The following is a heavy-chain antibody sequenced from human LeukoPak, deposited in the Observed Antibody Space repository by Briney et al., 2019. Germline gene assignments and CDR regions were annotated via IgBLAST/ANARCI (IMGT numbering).Heavy chain of an antibody. CDR3: ARGVDPLAANNLAY. V-gene: IGHV3-53*01. CDR2: LYSDGNT. J-gene: IGHJ4*02. D-gene: IGHD2-15*01. CDR1: GFTVIPYD. Sequence: GGSLRLSCAASGFTVIPYDMTWVRQAPGKGLEWVSVLYSDGNTKYADSVQGRFTISRDNSKNTLYLEMNSLSPDDTAVYYCARGVDPLAANNLAYWGQGTLVTVSS.